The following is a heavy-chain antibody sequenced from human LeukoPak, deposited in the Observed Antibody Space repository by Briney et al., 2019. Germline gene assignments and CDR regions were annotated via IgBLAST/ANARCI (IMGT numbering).Heavy chain of an antibody. CDR2: INPTSGAT. CDR1: GYTFSVYY. J-gene: IGHJ6*03. D-gene: IGHD2-15*01. Sequence: ASVKVSCKPSGYTFSVYYIHWVRQAPRQGLEWMGWINPTSGATNYAQKFQGRVTMTRDTSISTAYMELNSLRSDDTAVYYCARGVVAATFYYYMDVRGKGTTVTVSS. V-gene: IGHV1-2*02. CDR3: ARGVVAATFYYYMDV.